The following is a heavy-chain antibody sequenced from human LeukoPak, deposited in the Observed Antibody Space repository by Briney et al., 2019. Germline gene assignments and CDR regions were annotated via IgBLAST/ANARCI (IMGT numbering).Heavy chain of an antibody. Sequence: PGGSLRLSCAASGFTFSSYAMSWVRQAPGKGLEWVSSISSSSSYIYYADSVKGRFTISRDNAKNSLYLQMNSLRAEDTAVYYCARTHSSGWYIPVDYWGQGTLVTVSS. CDR2: ISSSSSYI. CDR3: ARTHSSGWYIPVDY. J-gene: IGHJ4*02. CDR1: GFTFSSYA. V-gene: IGHV3-21*01. D-gene: IGHD6-19*01.